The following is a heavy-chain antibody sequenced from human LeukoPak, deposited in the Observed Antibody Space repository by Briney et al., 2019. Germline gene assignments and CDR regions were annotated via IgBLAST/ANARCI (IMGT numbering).Heavy chain of an antibody. Sequence: SETLSLTCAVYGGSFSGYYWSWIRQPPGKGPEWIGEINHSGSTNYNPSLKSRVTISVDTSKNQFSLKLSSVTAAGTAVYYCARDSSSWYRNPFDYWGQGTLVTVSS. CDR2: INHSGST. J-gene: IGHJ4*02. CDR3: ARDSSSWYRNPFDY. V-gene: IGHV4-34*01. D-gene: IGHD6-13*01. CDR1: GGSFSGYY.